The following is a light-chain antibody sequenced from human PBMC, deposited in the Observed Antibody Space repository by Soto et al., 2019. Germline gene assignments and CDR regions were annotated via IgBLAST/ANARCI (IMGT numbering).Light chain of an antibody. V-gene: IGKV3-15*01. J-gene: IGKJ4*01. Sequence: EIVMTQSPATLSVSPGEGATLSCKASQNVYNNLAWYQQRPGQTPRLLIYDASTRATGISARFSGSGYGTEFTLTISSLQSEDFAVYFCQQCRNWPLTFGGGTKVEIK. CDR1: QNVYNN. CDR2: DAS. CDR3: QQCRNWPLT.